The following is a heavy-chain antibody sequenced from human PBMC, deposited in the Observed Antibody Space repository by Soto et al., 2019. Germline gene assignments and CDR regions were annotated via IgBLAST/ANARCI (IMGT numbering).Heavy chain of an antibody. CDR1: GGSISSSSYY. CDR3: AVRGYCTSTSCYDY. Sequence: QLQLQESGPGLVKPSETLSLTCTVSGGSISSSSYYWGWIRQPPGKGLEWIGSIYYSGSTYYNPSLKSRVTISVDTSKNQYSLKVSSVTAADTAVYHCAVRGYCTSTSCYDYWGQGTLVTVSS. V-gene: IGHV4-39*01. CDR2: IYYSGST. J-gene: IGHJ4*02. D-gene: IGHD2-2*03.